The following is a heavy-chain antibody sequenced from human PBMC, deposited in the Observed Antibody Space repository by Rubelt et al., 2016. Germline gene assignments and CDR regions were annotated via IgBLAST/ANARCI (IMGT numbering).Heavy chain of an antibody. CDR1: SSYG. V-gene: IGHV3-30*03. Sequence: SSYGMHWVRQAPGKGLEWVAVISYDGSNKYYADSVKGRFTISRDNSKNTLYLQMNSLRAEDTAVYYCASVLAGGTRSFDYWGQGTLVTVSS. J-gene: IGHJ4*02. D-gene: IGHD1-26*01. CDR2: ISYDGSNK. CDR3: ASVLAGGTRSFDY.